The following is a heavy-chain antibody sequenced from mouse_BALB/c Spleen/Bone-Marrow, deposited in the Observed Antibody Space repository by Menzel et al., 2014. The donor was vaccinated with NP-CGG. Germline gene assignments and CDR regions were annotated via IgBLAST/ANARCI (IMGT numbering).Heavy chain of an antibody. CDR2: INPDSSTI. V-gene: IGHV4-1*02. D-gene: IGHD1-1*01. CDR3: ARLNYYGNLFV. Sequence: EVKLEESGGGLVQPGGSLKLSCAASGFDFSGYWMSWVRQVPGKGLEWIGEINPDSSTINYTPSLKDKFIISRDNAKNTLYLQMSKVRSEDTALYYCARLNYYGNLFVWGAGTTVTVSS. J-gene: IGHJ1*01. CDR1: GFDFSGYW.